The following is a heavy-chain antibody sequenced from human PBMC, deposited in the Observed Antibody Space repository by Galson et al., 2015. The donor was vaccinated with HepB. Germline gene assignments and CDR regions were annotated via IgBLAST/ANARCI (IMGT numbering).Heavy chain of an antibody. V-gene: IGHV3-7*03. Sequence: SLRLSCAASGFTFSSYWMSWVRQAPGKGLEWVANIKQDGSEKYYVDSVKGRFTISRDNAKNSLYLQMNSLRAEDTAVYYCARDFSSRSSSWSSYFQHWGQGTLVTVSS. CDR1: GFTFSSYW. CDR2: IKQDGSEK. J-gene: IGHJ1*01. CDR3: ARDFSSRSSSWSSYFQH. D-gene: IGHD6-13*01.